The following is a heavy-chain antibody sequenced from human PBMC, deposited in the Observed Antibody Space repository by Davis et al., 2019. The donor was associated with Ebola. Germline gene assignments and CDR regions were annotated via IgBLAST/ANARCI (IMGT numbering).Heavy chain of an antibody. CDR3: AREPHSSSWQFDY. V-gene: IGHV7-4-1*02. Sequence: AASVKVSCKASGYTFTSYGISWVRQAPGQGLEWTGWINTNTGNPTYAQGFTGRFVFSLDTSVSTAYLQISSLKAEDTAVYYCAREPHSSSWQFDYWGQGTLVTVSS. J-gene: IGHJ4*02. CDR2: INTNTGNP. D-gene: IGHD6-13*01. CDR1: GYTFTSYG.